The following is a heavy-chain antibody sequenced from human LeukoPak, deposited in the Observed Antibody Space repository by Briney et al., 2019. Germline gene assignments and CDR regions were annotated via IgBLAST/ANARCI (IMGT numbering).Heavy chain of an antibody. V-gene: IGHV3-21*01. Sequence: PGGSLRLSCAASGFTFSSYSMNWVRQAPGKGLEWVSSISSSSSYIYYADSVKGRFTISRDNAKNSLYLQMSSLRAEDTAVYYCARGSTSHYYYYYMDVWGKGTTVTVSS. J-gene: IGHJ6*03. D-gene: IGHD2-2*01. CDR1: GFTFSSYS. CDR3: ARGSTSHYYYYYMDV. CDR2: ISSSSSYI.